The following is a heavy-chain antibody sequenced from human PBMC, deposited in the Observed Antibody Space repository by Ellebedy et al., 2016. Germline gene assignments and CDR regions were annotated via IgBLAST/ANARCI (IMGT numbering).Heavy chain of an antibody. V-gene: IGHV1-18*04. J-gene: IGHJ4*02. CDR2: VNTFSGNT. CDR3: REGHYSDV. Sequence: ASVKVSCXASGYTFTTFSITWVRQVPGQGLEWMGFVNTFSGNTKFAQKFQGRVSMTTDSSTHTAYMDLRSLRSDDSAIYYCREGHYSDVWGQGTQVTVSA. CDR1: GYTFTTFS.